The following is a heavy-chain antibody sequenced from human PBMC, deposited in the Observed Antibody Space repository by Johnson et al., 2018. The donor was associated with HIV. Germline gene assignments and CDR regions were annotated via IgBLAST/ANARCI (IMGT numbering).Heavy chain of an antibody. CDR2: ISYDGSNK. Sequence: QMLLVEFGGGVVQPVRSLRLSCAASGFTFSSYAMHWVRQAPGKGLEWVAVISYDGSNKYYADSVKGRFTISRDNSKNTLYLQMNSLRAEDTAVYYCAREREISRPFNIVLVVYAIAEWTHDAFDIWGQGTMVTVSS. CDR3: AREREISRPFNIVLVVYAIAEWTHDAFDI. CDR1: GFTFSSYA. J-gene: IGHJ3*02. D-gene: IGHD2-8*02. V-gene: IGHV3-30*04.